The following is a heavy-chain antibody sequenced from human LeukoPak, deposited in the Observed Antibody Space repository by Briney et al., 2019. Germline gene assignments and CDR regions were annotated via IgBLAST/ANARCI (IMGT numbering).Heavy chain of an antibody. D-gene: IGHD7-27*01. V-gene: IGHV5-51*01. J-gene: IGHJ6*02. Sequence: GESLKISCKGSGYSFTSYWIGWVRQMPGKGLEWMGIIYPGDSDTRYSPSFQGRVTISADKSISTAYLQWSSLKASDTAMYYCARTELGLVYGMDVWGQGTTVTVSS. CDR3: ARTELGLVYGMDV. CDR2: IYPGDSDT. CDR1: GYSFTSYW.